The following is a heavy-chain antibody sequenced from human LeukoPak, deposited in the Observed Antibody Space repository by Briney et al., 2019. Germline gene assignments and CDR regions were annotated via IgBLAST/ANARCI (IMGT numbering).Heavy chain of an antibody. J-gene: IGHJ4*02. Sequence: GGLRLSCAASGFTFSSYAMSWVRQAPGKGLEWVSAISGSGGSTYYADSVKGRFTISRDNSKNTLYLQMNSLRAEDTAVYYCAKLSRVRYGSGSYSDYWGQGTLVTVSS. CDR2: ISGSGGST. V-gene: IGHV3-23*01. CDR1: GFTFSSYA. CDR3: AKLSRVRYGSGSYSDY. D-gene: IGHD3-10*01.